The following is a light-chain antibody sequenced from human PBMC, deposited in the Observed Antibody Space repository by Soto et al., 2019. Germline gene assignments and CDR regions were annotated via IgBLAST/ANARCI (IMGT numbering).Light chain of an antibody. V-gene: IGKV2D-29*01. CDR2: EVS. CDR1: HSLLHSDGKTY. CDR3: MKSRQFPWA. Sequence: DIVMIQTPRSLSVTPGQPASISCKSSHSLLHSDGKTYVYWYLQKPGQPPQPLIYEVSSRLSGVPDRFSGIGSGTDFTVRIGWVGAGDVGVYLFMKSRQFPWALGQGTKVDIK. J-gene: IGKJ1*01.